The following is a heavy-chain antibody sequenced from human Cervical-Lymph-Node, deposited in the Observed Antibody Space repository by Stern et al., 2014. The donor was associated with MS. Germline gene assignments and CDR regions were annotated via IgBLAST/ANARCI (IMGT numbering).Heavy chain of an antibody. V-gene: IGHV1-2*04. D-gene: IGHD2-15*01. CDR1: GYTFTGFF. J-gene: IGHJ4*02. CDR3: ARGYPFFDN. Sequence: DQLVEPGAEVKKPGASVKVSCTASGYTFTGFFLHWVRQAPGQGLEWVGWINPNTGVTKSAQKFQGWVTLTRDTSINTVYMELNRLKSDDTAVFYCARGYPFFDNWGQGTLVTVSS. CDR2: INPNTGVT.